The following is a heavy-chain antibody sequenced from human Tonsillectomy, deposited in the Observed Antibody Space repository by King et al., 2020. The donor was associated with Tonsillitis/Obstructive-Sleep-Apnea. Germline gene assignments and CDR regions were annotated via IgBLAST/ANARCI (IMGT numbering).Heavy chain of an antibody. J-gene: IGHJ4*02. D-gene: IGHD2-2*02. CDR2: IYYSGST. CDR1: GGSISSGGYY. CDR3: ARYHCSSTSCYTFGYFDY. V-gene: IGHV4-31*03. Sequence: VQLQESGPGLVKPSQTLSLPCTVSGGSISSGGYYWRWIRQHPGKGLEWIGYIYYSGSTYYNPSLKSRVTISVDTSKNQFSLKLSSVTAAGTAVYYCARYHCSSTSCYTFGYFDYWGQGTLVTVSS.